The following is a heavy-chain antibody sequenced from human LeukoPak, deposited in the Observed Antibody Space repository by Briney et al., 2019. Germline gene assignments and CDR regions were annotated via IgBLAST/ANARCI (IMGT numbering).Heavy chain of an antibody. V-gene: IGHV4-39*01. CDR2: IYYSGST. CDR1: GGSISSRSYY. CDR3: ARQRADYFYHYMDV. Sequence: SETLSLTCTVSGGSISSRSYYWGWIRQPPGKGLEWIGSIYYSGSTYYNPSLKSRVTMSVDTSKNQFSLKLSSVTAADTAVYYCARQRADYFYHYMDVWGKGTTVIVSS. J-gene: IGHJ6*03.